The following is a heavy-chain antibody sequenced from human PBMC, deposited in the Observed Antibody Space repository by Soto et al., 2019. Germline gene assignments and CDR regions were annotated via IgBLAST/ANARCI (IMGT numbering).Heavy chain of an antibody. Sequence: SETLSLTCSVSGGSINSNAYNLSWLRQPPVKGLEWLGYIHNSESSHNRPSLKSRLNISLDTSKNQFTLKVASVTPADTAVYSCARLRDGYNSFDYWGLGILVTVSS. CDR1: GGSINSNAYN. CDR2: IHNSESS. D-gene: IGHD5-12*01. CDR3: ARLRDGYNSFDY. V-gene: IGHV4-30-4*01. J-gene: IGHJ4*02.